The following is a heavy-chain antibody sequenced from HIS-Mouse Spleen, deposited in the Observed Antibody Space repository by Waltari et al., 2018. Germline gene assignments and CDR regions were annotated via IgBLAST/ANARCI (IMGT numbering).Heavy chain of an antibody. CDR2: IYYSGST. D-gene: IGHD6-13*01. J-gene: IGHJ2*01. Sequence: QLQLQESGPGLVKPSATLSLTCTVSGGSISSSRYYWGWCRQPPGTGLEWIGSIYYSGSTYYNPSLKSRVTISVDTSKNQFSLKLSSVTAADTAVYYCAREIPYSSSWYDWYFDLWGRGTLVTVSS. CDR3: AREIPYSSSWYDWYFDL. CDR1: GGSISSSRYY. V-gene: IGHV4-39*07.